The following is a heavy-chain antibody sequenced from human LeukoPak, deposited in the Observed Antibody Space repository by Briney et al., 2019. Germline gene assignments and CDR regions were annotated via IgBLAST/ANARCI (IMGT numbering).Heavy chain of an antibody. V-gene: IGHV1-46*01. J-gene: IGHJ5*02. Sequence: ASVKVPCKASGYTFTGYYMHWVRQAPGQGLEWMGIINPSGGSTSYAQKFQGRVTMTRDMSTTTVYMEMSSLRSEDTAVYYCARGWSEQLWLPGWFDPWGQGTVVTVSS. CDR3: ARGWSEQLWLPGWFDP. CDR2: INPSGGST. CDR1: GYTFTGYY. D-gene: IGHD5-18*01.